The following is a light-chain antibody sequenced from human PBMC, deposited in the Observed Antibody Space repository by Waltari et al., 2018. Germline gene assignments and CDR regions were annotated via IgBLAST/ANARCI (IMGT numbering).Light chain of an antibody. CDR2: GAS. V-gene: IGKV4-1*01. J-gene: IGKJ3*01. CDR1: QSVLYSYKYKNY. CDR3: QQYYTSPPT. Sequence: DIVMTHSPDSLAVSLGERAPINCKSSQSVLYSYKYKNYLAWYQQKPGQPLKLLIYGASTRDSGVPARFSGSGSGTDFTLTISGLLAEDVAVYYCQQYYTSPPTFGPGTKVDIK.